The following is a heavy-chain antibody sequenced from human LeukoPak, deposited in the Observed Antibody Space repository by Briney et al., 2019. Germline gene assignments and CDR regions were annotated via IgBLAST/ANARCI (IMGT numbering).Heavy chain of an antibody. V-gene: IGHV3-30*18. J-gene: IGHJ4*02. Sequence: GGSLILYWAASGFTLITYAMSWVRPAPSKGLGLVGGISYDCSNKHYAVSVKARLTISRDNSKNTLYLQMNSRRAEDTAVYYCAKGYSGYVDYWGQGTLVTVSS. CDR2: ISYDCSNK. CDR3: AKGYSGYVDY. D-gene: IGHD5-12*01. CDR1: GFTLITYA.